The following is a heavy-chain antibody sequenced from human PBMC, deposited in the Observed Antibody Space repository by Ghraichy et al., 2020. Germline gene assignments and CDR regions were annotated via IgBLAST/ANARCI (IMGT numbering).Heavy chain of an antibody. J-gene: IGHJ3*02. Sequence: GGSLRLSCAASGFTVSSNYMSWVRQAPGKGLEWVSVIYSGGSTYYADSVKGRFTISRDNSKNTLYLQMNSLRAEDTAMYYCASETDDYVWGSYRYTVIWGQGTMVTVSS. CDR2: IYSGGST. CDR1: GFTVSSNY. CDR3: ASETDDYVWGSYRYTVI. D-gene: IGHD3-16*02. V-gene: IGHV3-53*01.